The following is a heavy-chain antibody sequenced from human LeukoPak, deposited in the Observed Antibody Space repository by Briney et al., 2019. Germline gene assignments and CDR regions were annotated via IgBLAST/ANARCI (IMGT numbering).Heavy chain of an antibody. J-gene: IGHJ4*02. D-gene: IGHD6-13*01. CDR2: IYTSGST. CDR1: GGPISSYY. V-gene: IGHV4-4*07. Sequence: SETLSLTCTVSGGPISSYYWSWIRQPAGKGLEWIGRIYTSGSTNYNPSLKSRVTMSVDTSKNQFSLKLSSVTAADTAVYYCARVGSSSWYFDYWGQGTLVTVSS. CDR3: ARVGSSSWYFDY.